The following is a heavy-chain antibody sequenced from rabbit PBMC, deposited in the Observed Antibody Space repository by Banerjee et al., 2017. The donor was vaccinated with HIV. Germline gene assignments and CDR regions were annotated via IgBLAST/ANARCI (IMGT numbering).Heavy chain of an antibody. J-gene: IGHJ4*01. CDR3: ARDRADGSGYAFNL. V-gene: IGHV1S45*01. CDR2: IAAGSSGST. D-gene: IGHD1-1*01. CDR1: GFSFSSGYD. Sequence: QEQLVESGGGLVQPEGSLTLTCKASGFSFSSGYDMCWVRQAPGKGLEWIACIAAGSSGSTYYASWAKGRFTISRASSTTVTLQMTSLTAADTATYFCARDRADGSGYAFNLWGQGTLVTVS.